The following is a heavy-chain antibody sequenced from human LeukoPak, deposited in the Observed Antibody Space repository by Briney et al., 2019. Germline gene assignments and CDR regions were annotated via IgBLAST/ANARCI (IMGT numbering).Heavy chain of an antibody. J-gene: IGHJ3*02. Sequence: SETLSLTCTVSGGSISSDHWNWIRQPPGKGLEWIGSIYYSGSTYYNPSLKSRVTISVDMSKSQFSLRLTSVTAADTAVYYCARKNDFDIWGQGTLVTVSS. V-gene: IGHV4-59*01. CDR2: IYYSGST. D-gene: IGHD2/OR15-2a*01. CDR3: ARKNDFDI. CDR1: GGSISSDH.